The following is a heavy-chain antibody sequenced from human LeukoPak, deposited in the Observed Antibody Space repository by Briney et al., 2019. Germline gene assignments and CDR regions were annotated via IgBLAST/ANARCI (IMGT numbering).Heavy chain of an antibody. J-gene: IGHJ6*03. CDR3: ARLRILRYFDWLLRPRGGYYYMDV. CDR1: GGSISSGSYY. V-gene: IGHV4-61*02. CDR2: IYTSGST. D-gene: IGHD3-9*01. Sequence: SETLSLTCTVSGGSISSGSYYWSWIRQPAGKGLEWIGRIYTSGSTNYNPSLKSRVTISVDTSKNQFSPKLSSVTAADTAVYYCARLRILRYFDWLLRPRGGYYYMDVWGKGTTVTISS.